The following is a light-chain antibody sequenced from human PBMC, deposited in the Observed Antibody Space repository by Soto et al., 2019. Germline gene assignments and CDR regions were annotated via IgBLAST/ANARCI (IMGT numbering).Light chain of an antibody. V-gene: IGLV2-23*02. CDR1: SGEVGNYNL. J-gene: IGLJ1*01. CDR2: EVN. Sequence: QSVLTQPASVSGSPGPSITISCTGTSGEVGNYNLVSWYQQHPGKAPKLMIYEVNKWPSGVSNRFSGSKSGNTASLTISGLQAEDEADYYCCSYVGSSTSYVFVTGTMVTVL. CDR3: CSYVGSSTSYV.